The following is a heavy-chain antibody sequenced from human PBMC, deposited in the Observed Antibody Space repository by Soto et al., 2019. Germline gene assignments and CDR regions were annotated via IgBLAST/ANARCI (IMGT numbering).Heavy chain of an antibody. D-gene: IGHD6-6*01. Sequence: PSETLSLTCTVSGGSISSNSYYWGWIRQSPGKGLEWIGSIHYSGTTYYNPSLKSRVTISVDTSKNQFSMKLSSVTAADTAVYYCARGPLAARPIPFDYWGQGTLVTVSS. CDR3: ARGPLAARPIPFDY. CDR1: GGSISSNSYY. CDR2: IHYSGTT. J-gene: IGHJ4*02. V-gene: IGHV4-39*02.